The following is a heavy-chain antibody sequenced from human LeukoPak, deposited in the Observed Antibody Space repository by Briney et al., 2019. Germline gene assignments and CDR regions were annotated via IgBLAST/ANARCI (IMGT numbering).Heavy chain of an antibody. CDR2: IYYSGST. D-gene: IGHD4-17*01. J-gene: IGHJ4*02. V-gene: IGHV4-59*01. Sequence: SETLSLTCTVSGGSISSYYRSWIRQPPGKGLEWIGYIYYSGSTNYNPSLKSRVTISVDTSKNQFSLKLSSVTAADTAVYYCARDPSLGYGDYYFDYWGQGTLVTVSS. CDR1: GGSISSYY. CDR3: ARDPSLGYGDYYFDY.